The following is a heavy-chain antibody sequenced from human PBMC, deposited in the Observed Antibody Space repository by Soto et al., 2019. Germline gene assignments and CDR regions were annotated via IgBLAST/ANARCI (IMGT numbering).Heavy chain of an antibody. CDR1: GGTFSNYA. CDR3: ATGGERDYYDHRGGR. D-gene: IGHD3-22*01. V-gene: IGHV1-69*12. CDR2: IIPIFGTV. Sequence: QVQLVQSGAEVKKPGSSVKVSCKASGGTFSNYALDWVRQAPGQGLEWMGGIIPIFGTVRHAQNFQGRVTITADESTATAYMELSSLRYEDTAMYYCATGGERDYYDHRGGRGGQGTLGTVSS. J-gene: IGHJ1*01.